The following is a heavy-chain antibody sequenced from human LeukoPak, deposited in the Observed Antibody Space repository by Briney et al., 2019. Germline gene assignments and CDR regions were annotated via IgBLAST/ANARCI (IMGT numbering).Heavy chain of an antibody. J-gene: IGHJ5*02. CDR2: IDKKDNLYAT. V-gene: IGHV3-73*01. Sequence: PGGSLRLSCAASGFTFSGSAVHWVRQSSGKGLEWVGHIDKKDNLYATTYAESVKRRFTISRDDSKDTAFLHMDSLKTEDTALYYCTRDRGTYNWFDPWGQGTLVTVSS. D-gene: IGHD2-15*01. CDR3: TRDRGTYNWFDP. CDR1: GFTFSGSA.